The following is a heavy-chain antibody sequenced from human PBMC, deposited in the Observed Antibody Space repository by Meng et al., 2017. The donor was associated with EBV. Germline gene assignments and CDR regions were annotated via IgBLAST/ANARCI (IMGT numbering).Heavy chain of an antibody. CDR3: ASESGRGYTPDY. Sequence: VEFVQYAAEVKKPWSSVKVSCKTSGGPFRYYAISWVRQAPGQGLEWLGGFLPRLGAPNYAQKFHGRVKITADESTSTHYMDLSSLRSEDTAIYYCASESGRGYTPDYWGQGTLVTVSS. CDR2: FLPRLGAP. D-gene: IGHD3-10*01. CDR1: GGPFRYYA. V-gene: IGHV1-69*01. J-gene: IGHJ4*02.